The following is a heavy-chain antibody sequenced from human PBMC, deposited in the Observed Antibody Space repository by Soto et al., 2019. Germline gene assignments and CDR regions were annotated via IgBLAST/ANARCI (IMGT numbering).Heavy chain of an antibody. D-gene: IGHD2-15*01. Sequence: QLQLQESGPGLVKPSETLSLTCTVSGGSISSSSYYWGWIRQPPGKGLEWIGSIYYSGSTYYNPSLKSRVTISVDTSKNQFSLKLSSVTAADTAVYYCARLPGYCSGGSCFFWGQGTLVTVSS. CDR1: GGSISSSSYY. CDR2: IYYSGST. J-gene: IGHJ4*02. V-gene: IGHV4-39*01. CDR3: ARLPGYCSGGSCFF.